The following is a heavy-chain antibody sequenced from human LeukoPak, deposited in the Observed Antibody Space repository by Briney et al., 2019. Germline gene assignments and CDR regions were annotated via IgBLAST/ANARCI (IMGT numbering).Heavy chain of an antibody. CDR2: IWHDGSNK. CDR1: GFTFSSYG. J-gene: IGHJ4*02. Sequence: PGGSLRLSCAASGFTFSSYGMHWVRQAPGKGLEWVAVIWHDGSNKYYADSVKGRFTISRDNSKNTLYLQMNSLRAEDTAVYYCARDSRTSGFDYWGQGTLVTVSS. V-gene: IGHV3-33*01. CDR3: ARDSRTSGFDY.